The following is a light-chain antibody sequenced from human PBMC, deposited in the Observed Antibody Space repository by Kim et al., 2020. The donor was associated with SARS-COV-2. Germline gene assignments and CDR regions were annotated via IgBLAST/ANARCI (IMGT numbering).Light chain of an antibody. Sequence: GTPCIRVSISCSGINANIGSDYVSWYHQLPGTAPKLLIYRNNQRPAGVPDRFSGSKSGTSASLAISGLRSEDEADYYCASWDDSLVFGGGTKVTVL. CDR2: RNN. J-gene: IGLJ2*01. CDR3: ASWDDSLV. V-gene: IGLV1-47*01. CDR1: NANIGSDY.